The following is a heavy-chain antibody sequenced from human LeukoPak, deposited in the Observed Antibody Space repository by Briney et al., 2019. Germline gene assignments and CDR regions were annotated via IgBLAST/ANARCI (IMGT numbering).Heavy chain of an antibody. CDR2: ISSSSSYI. CDR3: ARDSTYYDSSGYYDYFDY. Sequence: GGSLRLSCAASGFTFSSYSMNWVRQAPGKGLEWVSSISSSSSYIYYADSVKGRFTISRDNAKNSLYLQMSSLRAEDTAVYYCARDSTYYDSSGYYDYFDYWGQGTLVTVSS. CDR1: GFTFSSYS. V-gene: IGHV3-21*01. J-gene: IGHJ4*02. D-gene: IGHD3-22*01.